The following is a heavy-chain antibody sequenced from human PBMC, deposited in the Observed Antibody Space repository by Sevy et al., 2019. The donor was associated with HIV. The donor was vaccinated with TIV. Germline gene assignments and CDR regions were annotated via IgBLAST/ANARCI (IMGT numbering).Heavy chain of an antibody. CDR3: ARGRINMVRGVQNAFDI. CDR2: MNPNSGNT. D-gene: IGHD3-10*01. Sequence: ASVKVSCKASGYTFTSYDINWVRQATGQGLEWMGWMNPNSGNTGYAQKFQGRVTMTTNTSISTAYMELSSLRSEDTAVYYCARGRINMVRGVQNAFDIWCQGTMVTVSS. CDR1: GYTFTSYD. J-gene: IGHJ3*02. V-gene: IGHV1-8*01.